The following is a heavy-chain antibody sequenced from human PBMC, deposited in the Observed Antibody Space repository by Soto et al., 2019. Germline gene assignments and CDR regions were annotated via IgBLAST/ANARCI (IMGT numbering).Heavy chain of an antibody. Sequence: EVQLVESGGGLVQPGRSLRLSCAASGFTFDDYAMHWVRQAPGKGLEWVSGISWNSGSIGYADSVKGRFTISRDNAKNSLYLQMNSLRAEDTALYYCAKQFPGELSHHAFDIWGQGTMVTVSS. V-gene: IGHV3-9*01. CDR2: ISWNSGSI. CDR3: AKQFPGELSHHAFDI. J-gene: IGHJ3*02. D-gene: IGHD3-16*02. CDR1: GFTFDDYA.